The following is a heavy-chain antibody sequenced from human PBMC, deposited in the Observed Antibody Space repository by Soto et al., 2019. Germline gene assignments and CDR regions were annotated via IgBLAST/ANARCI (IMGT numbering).Heavy chain of an antibody. V-gene: IGHV3-23*01. Sequence: EVQLLESGGGLVQPGGSLRLSCADSGFTFSSYSMSWVRQAPGKGLEWVSAISGSGGSTYYADSVKGRFTISRDNSKNTLYLQMNSLRAEDTAVYYCAKSRGSGSSWEGRDEYAEYFQHWGQGTLVTVSS. J-gene: IGHJ1*01. D-gene: IGHD6-13*01. CDR3: AKSRGSGSSWEGRDEYAEYFQH. CDR2: ISGSGGST. CDR1: GFTFSSYS.